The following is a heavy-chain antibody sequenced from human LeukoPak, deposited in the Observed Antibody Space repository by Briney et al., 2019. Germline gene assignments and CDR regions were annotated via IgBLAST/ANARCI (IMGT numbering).Heavy chain of an antibody. CDR3: ARDGYSFGHDFDY. J-gene: IGHJ4*02. CDR1: GFTFSTYW. V-gene: IGHV3-74*01. Sequence: GGSLRLSCAASGFTFSTYWMHWVRHTPGKGLVWVSRIKGDGSSTSYADSVKGRFTISRDNAKNTLYLQMNSLRAEDTAVYYCARDGYSFGHDFDYWGQGTLVTVSS. CDR2: IKGDGSST. D-gene: IGHD5-18*01.